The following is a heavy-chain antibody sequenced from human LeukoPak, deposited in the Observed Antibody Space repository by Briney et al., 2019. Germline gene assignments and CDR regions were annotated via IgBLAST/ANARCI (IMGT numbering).Heavy chain of an antibody. D-gene: IGHD3-10*01. CDR1: GFTFSSYG. J-gene: IGHJ4*02. CDR2: IWYDGSNK. V-gene: IGHV3-33*01. CDR3: ARDSGSGSYGDY. Sequence: GRSLRLSCAASGFTFSSYGMHWVRQAPGKGLEWVAVIWYDGSNKYYADSVKGRFTISRDNSKNTLYLQMNSLRAEDTAVYYCARDSGSGSYGDYWGQGTLVTVSS.